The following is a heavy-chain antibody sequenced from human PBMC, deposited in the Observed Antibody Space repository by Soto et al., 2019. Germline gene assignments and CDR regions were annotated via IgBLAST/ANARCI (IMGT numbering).Heavy chain of an antibody. CDR1: GGTFSSYA. CDR3: ARDSIVVVTAVYDAFDI. J-gene: IGHJ3*02. CDR2: IIPIFGTA. V-gene: IGHV1-69*13. D-gene: IGHD2-21*02. Sequence: SVKVSCKASGGTFSSYAISWVRQAPGQGLEWMGGIIPIFGTANYAQKFQGRVTITADESTSTAYMELSSLRSEDTAVYYCARDSIVVVTAVYDAFDIWGQGTMVTVSS.